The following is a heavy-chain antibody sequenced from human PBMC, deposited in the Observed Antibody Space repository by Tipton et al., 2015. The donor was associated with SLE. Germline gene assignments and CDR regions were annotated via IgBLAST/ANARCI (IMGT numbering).Heavy chain of an antibody. D-gene: IGHD3-10*01. V-gene: IGHV4-4*08. J-gene: IGHJ5*02. CDR1: GGSIRSHY. CDR2: THTSGST. Sequence: TLSLTCTVSGGSIRSHYWSWIRLTSGERLEWIGYTHTSGSTNYNPSLKSRVSISVDTSKNQVSLKLTSVTAADTGVYYCASGGYYASGSYYGGWFDPWGQGTLVAVSS. CDR3: ASGGYYASGSYYGGWFDP.